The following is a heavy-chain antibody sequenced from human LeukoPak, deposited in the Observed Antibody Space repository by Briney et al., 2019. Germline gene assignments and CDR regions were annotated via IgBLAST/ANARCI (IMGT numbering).Heavy chain of an antibody. CDR1: GGTFSSYA. Sequence: ASVKVSCKASGGTFSSYAISWVRQAPGQGLEWMGWISAYNGNTNYAQKLQGRVTMTTDTSTSTAYMELRSLRSDDTAVYYCARRGFHHYFDYWGQGTLVTVSS. V-gene: IGHV1-18*01. J-gene: IGHJ4*02. CDR2: ISAYNGNT. CDR3: ARRGFHHYFDY.